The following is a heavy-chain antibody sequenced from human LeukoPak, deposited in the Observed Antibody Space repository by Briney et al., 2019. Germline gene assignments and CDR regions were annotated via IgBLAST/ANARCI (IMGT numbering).Heavy chain of an antibody. V-gene: IGHV4-61*02. CDR3: VRGIYCSSTSCQVSGYMDV. CDR2: IYASGST. D-gene: IGHD2-2*01. Sequence: SETLSLTCTVSGGFISSGSYYWSWIRQPAGKGLEWIGRIYASGSTNYNPSLKSRVTISVDTSKNQFSLKLSSVTAADTAVYYCVRGIYCSSTSCQVSGYMDVWGKGTTVTVSS. J-gene: IGHJ6*03. CDR1: GGFISSGSYY.